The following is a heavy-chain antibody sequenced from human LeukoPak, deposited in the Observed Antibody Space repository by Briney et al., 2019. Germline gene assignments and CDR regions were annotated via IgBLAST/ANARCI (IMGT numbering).Heavy chain of an antibody. CDR2: ISASIGKT. CDR3: ARVTTYYYGSGSYRSEKYNWFDP. V-gene: IGHV1-18*01. Sequence: ASVKVSCKASGYTFTSYGISWVRQAPGQGLGWMGWISASIGKTNYAQKLQGRVTMTTDTSTSTAYMELRSLRSDDTAVYYCARVTTYYYGSGSYRSEKYNWFDPWGQGTLVTVSS. J-gene: IGHJ5*02. CDR1: GYTFTSYG. D-gene: IGHD3-10*01.